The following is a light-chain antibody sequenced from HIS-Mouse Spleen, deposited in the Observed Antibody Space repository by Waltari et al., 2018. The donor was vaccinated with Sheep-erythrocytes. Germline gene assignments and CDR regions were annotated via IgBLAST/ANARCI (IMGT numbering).Light chain of an antibody. CDR1: QSIGSS. Sequence: EIVLTQSPDFQSVTPKEKVTITCRDSQSIGSSLHWYQQKPAQSPKLITKYAFQSFSEVPSRFSGSRSGTDFTLTINSLEAEDAATYYCHQSSSLPYTFGQGTKLEIK. J-gene: IGKJ2*01. CDR2: YAF. V-gene: IGKV6-21*01. CDR3: HQSSSLPYT.